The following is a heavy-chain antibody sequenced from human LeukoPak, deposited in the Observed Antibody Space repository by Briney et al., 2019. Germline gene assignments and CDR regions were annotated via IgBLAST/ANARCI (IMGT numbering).Heavy chain of an antibody. Sequence: SVKVSCKASGGTFSSYAISWVRQAPGQGLEWMGGIIPIFGTANYAQKFQGRVTITADESTSTAYMELSSLRSEDTAVYYCARRTLEWGRQGGYYYGMDVWGQGTTVTVSS. CDR2: IIPIFGTA. D-gene: IGHD1-26*01. V-gene: IGHV1-69*13. J-gene: IGHJ6*02. CDR3: ARRTLEWGRQGGYYYGMDV. CDR1: GGTFSSYA.